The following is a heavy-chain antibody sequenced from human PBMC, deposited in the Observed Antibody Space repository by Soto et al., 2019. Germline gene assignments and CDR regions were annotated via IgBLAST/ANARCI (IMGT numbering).Heavy chain of an antibody. V-gene: IGHV3-30*18. J-gene: IGHJ6*02. D-gene: IGHD1-26*01. CDR3: SKQQVGATDYYYYGMDV. Sequence: QVQLVESGGGVVQPGRSLRLSCAASGFTFSSFGMHWVRQAPGKGLEWVALISYDGNNKYSADSVKGRFTISRDNSKNTLYLQMNSLRAEDTAVYYCSKQQVGATDYYYYGMDVWGQGTTVTVSS. CDR1: GFTFSSFG. CDR2: ISYDGNNK.